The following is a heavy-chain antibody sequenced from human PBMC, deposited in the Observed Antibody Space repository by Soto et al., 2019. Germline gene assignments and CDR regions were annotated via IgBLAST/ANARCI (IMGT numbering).Heavy chain of an antibody. CDR2: IYYSGST. V-gene: IGHV4-39*01. D-gene: IGHD2-15*01. J-gene: IGHJ4*02. Sequence: SETLSLTCTVSGGSISSSSYYWVWIRQPPGKGLEWIGSIYYSGSTYYNPSLKSRVTISVDTSKNQFSLKLSSVTAADTAVYYCARHPPGVVVVAATFDYWGQGTLVTVPS. CDR1: GGSISSSSYY. CDR3: ARHPPGVVVVAATFDY.